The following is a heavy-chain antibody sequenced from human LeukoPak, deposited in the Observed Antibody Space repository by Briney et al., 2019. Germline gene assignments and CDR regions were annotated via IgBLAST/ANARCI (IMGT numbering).Heavy chain of an antibody. V-gene: IGHV3-23*01. CDR3: AKGADIVVVPAAYNYFDY. CDR1: GFTFSSYA. J-gene: IGHJ4*02. D-gene: IGHD2-2*01. Sequence: PGGSLRLSCAASGFTFSSYAMSWVRQAPGEGLEWVSAISGSGGSTYYADSVKGRFTISRDNSKNTLYLQMNSLRAEDTAVYYCAKGADIVVVPAAYNYFDYWGQGTLVTVSS. CDR2: ISGSGGST.